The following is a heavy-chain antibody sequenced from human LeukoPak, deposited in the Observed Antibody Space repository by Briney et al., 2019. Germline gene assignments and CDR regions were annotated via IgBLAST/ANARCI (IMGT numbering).Heavy chain of an antibody. CDR2: ISYDGSNK. J-gene: IGHJ4*02. V-gene: IGHV3-30*04. D-gene: IGHD2-15*01. CDR3: ARDPLLLYYFDY. CDR1: GFTFSTYA. Sequence: GGSLRLSCAASGFTFSTYAMHWVRQAPGKGLEWEAVISYDGSNKYYADSVKGRFTISRDNSKNTLYLQMNSLRAEDTAVYYCARDPLLLYYFDYWGQGTLVTVSS.